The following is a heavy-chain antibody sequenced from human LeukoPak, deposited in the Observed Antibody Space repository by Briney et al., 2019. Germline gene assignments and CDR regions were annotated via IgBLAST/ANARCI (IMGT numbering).Heavy chain of an antibody. V-gene: IGHV1-2*02. J-gene: IGHJ3*02. D-gene: IGHD2-2*01. CDR3: ARGAIVVVPAAHDAFDI. CDR1: GYTFTGYY. CDR2: INPNSGGT. Sequence: ASVKVSCKASGYTFTGYYMHWVRQAPGQGLEWMGWINPNSGGTNYAQKFQGRVTMTRDTSISTAYMELSRLRSDDTAVYYYARGAIVVVPAAHDAFDIWGQGTMVTVSS.